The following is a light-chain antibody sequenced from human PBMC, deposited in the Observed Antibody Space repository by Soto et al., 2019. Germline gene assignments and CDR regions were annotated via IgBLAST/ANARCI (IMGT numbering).Light chain of an antibody. J-gene: IGLJ1*01. CDR3: SSYTSINSYV. V-gene: IGLV2-14*01. CDR1: SSDVGGYNY. Sequence: QSVLTQPASVFGSPGQSITISCTGTSSDVGGYNYVSWYQQHPGKGPKLMIYEVSNRPSGVSNRFSGSRSGNTASLTISGLQAEDEADYYCSSYTSINSYVFGSGTKVTVL. CDR2: EVS.